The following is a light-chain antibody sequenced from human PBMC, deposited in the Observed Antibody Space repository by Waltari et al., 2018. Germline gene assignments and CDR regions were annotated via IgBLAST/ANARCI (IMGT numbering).Light chain of an antibody. CDR1: QAANSA. V-gene: IGKV1D-13*01. Sequence: AIQLTQSPSFLSASVGDRVTITCRNSQAANSALAWYQQQAGKPPKLLIYDTSTLESGVPSRFSGGGTGAELTLTISSLQPEDVGTYYCQQFNEYPWTFGQGTKVEIK. J-gene: IGKJ1*01. CDR2: DTS. CDR3: QQFNEYPWT.